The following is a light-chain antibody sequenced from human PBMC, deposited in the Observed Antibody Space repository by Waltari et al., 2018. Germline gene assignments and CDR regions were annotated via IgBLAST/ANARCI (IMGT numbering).Light chain of an antibody. J-gene: IGKJ1*01. CDR1: QSILYSSNNNNY. CDR2: WAS. V-gene: IGKV4-1*01. CDR3: QQYYSTPWT. Sequence: DIVMTQSPDSLAVPLGERAPIHCKPSQSILYSSNNNNYLAWYQQKPGQPPKLLIYWASTRESGVPDRFSGSGSGTDFTLTISSLQAEDVAVYYCQQYYSTPWTFGQGTKVEIK.